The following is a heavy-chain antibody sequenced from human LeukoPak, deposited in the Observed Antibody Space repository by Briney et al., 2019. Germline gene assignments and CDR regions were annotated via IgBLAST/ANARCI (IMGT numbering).Heavy chain of an antibody. CDR3: ARDMEVRGVITHAFDI. Sequence: PGGSLRLSCAASGFTFSSYEMNWVRQAPGKGLEWVSYISSSGSTIYYADSVKGRFTISRYNAKNSLYLQMNSLRAEDTAVYYCARDMEVRGVITHAFDIWGQGTMVTVSS. CDR1: GFTFSSYE. CDR2: ISSSGSTI. D-gene: IGHD3-10*01. V-gene: IGHV3-48*03. J-gene: IGHJ3*02.